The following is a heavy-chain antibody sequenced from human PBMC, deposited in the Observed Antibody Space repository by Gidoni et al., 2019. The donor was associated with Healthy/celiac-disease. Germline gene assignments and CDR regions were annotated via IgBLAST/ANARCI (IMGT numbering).Heavy chain of an antibody. CDR3: ARGGPEEAFDI. J-gene: IGHJ3*02. CDR1: GFTFGSYS. V-gene: IGHV3-48*01. Sequence: EVQLVESGGGLVQPGGSLRLSCAASGFTFGSYSMNWVRQAPGKGLEWVSYISSSSSTIYYADSVKGRFTISRDNAKNSLYLQMNSLRAEDTAVYYCARGGPEEAFDIWGQGTMVTVSS. CDR2: ISSSSSTI.